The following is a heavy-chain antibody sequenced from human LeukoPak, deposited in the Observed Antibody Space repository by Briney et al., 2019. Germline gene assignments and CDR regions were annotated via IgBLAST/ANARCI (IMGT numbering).Heavy chain of an antibody. CDR1: GGTFSSYT. V-gene: IGHV1-69*02. Sequence: SVKVSCKASGGTFSSYTISWVRQAPGQGLEWMGRIIPILGIANYAQKFLGRVTITADKSTSTAYMELSSLRSEDTAVYYCVRGIDSSGVDYWGQGTLVTVSS. J-gene: IGHJ4*02. CDR2: IIPILGIA. D-gene: IGHD6-19*01. CDR3: VRGIDSSGVDY.